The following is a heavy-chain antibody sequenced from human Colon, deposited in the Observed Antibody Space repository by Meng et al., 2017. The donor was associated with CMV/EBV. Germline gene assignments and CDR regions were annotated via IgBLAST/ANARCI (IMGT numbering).Heavy chain of an antibody. D-gene: IGHD2-2*02. Sequence: ASVKVSCKASGYIFTNYYIHWVRQAPGQGLEWMGWINPNRGGTNYAQNFQGRVTMTRDTAISTVYMDLSSLKSDDTAVYYCARVGQAGYCSSTSCYKGVDYWGQGTLVTVSS. J-gene: IGHJ4*02. V-gene: IGHV1-2*02. CDR2: INPNRGGT. CDR3: ARVGQAGYCSSTSCYKGVDY. CDR1: GYIFTNYY.